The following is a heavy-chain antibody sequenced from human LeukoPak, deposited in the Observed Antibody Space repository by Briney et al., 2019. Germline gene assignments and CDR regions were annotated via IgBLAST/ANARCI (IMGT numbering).Heavy chain of an antibody. D-gene: IGHD5-12*01. V-gene: IGHV1-2*02. CDR1: GYTFTGYY. J-gene: IGHJ5*02. Sequence: ASVKVSCKASGYTFTGYYMHWVRQAPGQGLEWMGWINPKSGGTNYAQKFQGRVTMTRDTSISTAYMELSRLRSDDTAVYYCARLPERGYSGYGVNWFDPWGQGTLVTVSP. CDR2: INPKSGGT. CDR3: ARLPERGYSGYGVNWFDP.